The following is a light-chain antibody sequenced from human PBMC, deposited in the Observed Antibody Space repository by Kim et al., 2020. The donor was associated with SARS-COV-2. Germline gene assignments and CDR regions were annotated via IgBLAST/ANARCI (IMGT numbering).Light chain of an antibody. CDR3: QAWDSRYV. J-gene: IGLJ1*01. V-gene: IGLV3-1*01. CDR1: KLGDKY. Sequence: SYELTQPPSVSVSPGQTATITCSGDKLGDKYTHWYQQKPGQSPLLVIYQDTKRPSGIPERFSGSNSGNTATLTISGTQAMDEADYFCQAWDSRYVFGTGTQVTVL. CDR2: QDT.